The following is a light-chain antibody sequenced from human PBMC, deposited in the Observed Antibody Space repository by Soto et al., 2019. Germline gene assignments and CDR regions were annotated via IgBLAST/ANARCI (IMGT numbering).Light chain of an antibody. CDR2: GAS. CDR3: QQYNDWPRT. Sequence: EIVMTQSPATLSVSPGERATLSCRASQTVRSNFAWYQQKPGQAPRLLIYGASTRATGIPARFSGSGSGTEFPLTISRLQSEDFAVYYCQQYNDWPRTFGQGTKVEIK. J-gene: IGKJ1*01. V-gene: IGKV3-15*01. CDR1: QTVRSN.